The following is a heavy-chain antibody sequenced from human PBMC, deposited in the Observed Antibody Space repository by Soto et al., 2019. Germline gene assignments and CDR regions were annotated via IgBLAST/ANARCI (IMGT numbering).Heavy chain of an antibody. CDR1: GYTFSNYD. CDR3: AKVSRRGASIDYDY. J-gene: IGHJ4*02. V-gene: IGHV1-8*01. Sequence: QVQLVQSGAEVKEPGASVKVSCRASGYTFSNYDMNWVRQATGQGPEWIGWMNPNTGDTGYAQKFQGRVTMTRDISTNTAYMELSSLRYEATAVYYCAKVSRRGASIDYDYWGQGTVVTVSS. CDR2: MNPNTGDT. D-gene: IGHD3-22*01.